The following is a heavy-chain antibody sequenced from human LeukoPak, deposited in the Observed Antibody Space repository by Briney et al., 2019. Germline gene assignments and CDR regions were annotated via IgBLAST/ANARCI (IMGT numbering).Heavy chain of an antibody. CDR1: GGSVSSGSYY. V-gene: IGHV4-61*01. J-gene: IGHJ4*02. CDR2: IYYSGST. D-gene: IGHD1-20*01. Sequence: SETLSLTCTVSGGSVSSGSYYWSWIRQPPGKGLEWIGYIYYSGSTNYNPSLKSRVTISVDTSKNQFSLKLSSVTAADTAVYYCAKVPPVITGTERGKTEGYWGQGTLVTVSS. CDR3: AKVPPVITGTERGKTEGY.